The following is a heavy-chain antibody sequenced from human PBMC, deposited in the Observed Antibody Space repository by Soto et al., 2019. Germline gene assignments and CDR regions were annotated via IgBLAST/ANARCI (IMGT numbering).Heavy chain of an antibody. V-gene: IGHV1-18*01. Sequence: QVQLVQSGAEVKKPGASVKVSCKASGYTFTSYGISWVRQAPGQGLEWMGWISAYNGNTNYAQKLQGRVTMTTDTSTSTASMELRSLRSDDTAVYYCARGRMSVYYGSGSYYIPPGYMDVWGKGTTVTVSS. J-gene: IGHJ6*03. D-gene: IGHD3-10*01. CDR3: ARGRMSVYYGSGSYYIPPGYMDV. CDR1: GYTFTSYG. CDR2: ISAYNGNT.